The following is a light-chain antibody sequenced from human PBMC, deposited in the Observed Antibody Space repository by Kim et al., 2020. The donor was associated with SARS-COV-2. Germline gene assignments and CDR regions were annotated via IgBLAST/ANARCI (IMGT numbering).Light chain of an antibody. J-gene: IGLJ3*02. CDR3: AVWDDSLRQGV. CDR2: SNN. Sequence: QFVLTQPPSASGTPGQRVTISCSGSSSNIGSNNVVWYQQLPGAAPNLLIYSNNQRPSGIPVPFSGSRSGTSASVAISGRQSGAEADYYCAVWDDSLRQGVFGGGTQLTVL. CDR1: SSNIGSNN. V-gene: IGLV1-44*01.